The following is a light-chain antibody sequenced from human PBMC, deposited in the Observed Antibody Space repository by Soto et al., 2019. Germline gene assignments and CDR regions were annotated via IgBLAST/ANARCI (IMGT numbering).Light chain of an antibody. V-gene: IGLV2-14*01. J-gene: IGLJ3*02. CDR3: SSYTSSSSLKWV. Sequence: QSALTQPASVSGSPGQSITISCTGTGSDVGGYNYVSWYQQHPGKAPKLMIYEVSNRPSGVSNRFSGSKSGNTASLTISGLQAEDEADYYCSSYTSSSSLKWVFGGETKLTVL. CDR2: EVS. CDR1: GSDVGGYNY.